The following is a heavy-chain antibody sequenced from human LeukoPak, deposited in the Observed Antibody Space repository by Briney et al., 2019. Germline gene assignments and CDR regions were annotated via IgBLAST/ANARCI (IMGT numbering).Heavy chain of an antibody. CDR1: GYTFTSYD. D-gene: IGHD6-13*01. CDR3: AKDLKRQQLVLFRNYYYYMDV. CDR2: MNPNSGNT. Sequence: ASVKVSCKASGYTFTSYDINWVRQATGQGLEWMGWMNPNSGNTGYAQKFQGRVTMTRNTSISTAYMELSSLRSEDTAVYYCAKDLKRQQLVLFRNYYYYMDVWGKGTTVTVSS. V-gene: IGHV1-8*01. J-gene: IGHJ6*03.